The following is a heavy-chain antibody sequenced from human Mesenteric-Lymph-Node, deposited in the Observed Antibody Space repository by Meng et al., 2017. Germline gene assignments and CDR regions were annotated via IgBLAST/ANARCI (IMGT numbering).Heavy chain of an antibody. J-gene: IGHJ4*02. CDR2: INQDESEK. Sequence: GGSLRLSCAASGFTFSSYWMSWVRQAPGKGLERVANINQDESEKYYVDSVKGRFTISRDNAKNSLYLQMNSLRADDTAVYYCARDLAWVLFDYWGQGALVTVSS. CDR1: GFTFSSYW. D-gene: IGHD3-3*01. CDR3: ARDLAWVLFDY. V-gene: IGHV3-7*01.